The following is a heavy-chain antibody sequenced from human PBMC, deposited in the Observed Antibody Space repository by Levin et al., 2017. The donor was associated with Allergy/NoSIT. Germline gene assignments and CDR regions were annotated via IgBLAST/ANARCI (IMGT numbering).Heavy chain of an antibody. J-gene: IGHJ6*02. D-gene: IGHD4-23*01. V-gene: IGHV3-13*04. Sequence: PGGSLRLSCAASGFTFSSYDMHWVRQATGKGLEWVSAIGTAGDTYYPGSVKGRFTISRENAKNSLYLQMNSLRAGDTAVYYCARGNSLYYYYGMDGWGQGTTVTVSS. CDR1: GFTFSSYD. CDR2: IGTAGDT. CDR3: ARGNSLYYYYGMDG.